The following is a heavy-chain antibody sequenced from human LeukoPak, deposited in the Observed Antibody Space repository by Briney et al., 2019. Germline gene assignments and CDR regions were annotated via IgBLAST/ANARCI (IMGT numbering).Heavy chain of an antibody. CDR2: VDGDGTGT. J-gene: IGHJ4*02. Sequence: GRSLRLSCAASGFIFNNYWMHWVRQVPGKGLEWLSRVDGDGTGTSYADSVKGRFTISRDNAKNTLNLQMNSLRAEDTAVYYCAKGYLFDLKTFDYWGQGTLVTVSS. V-gene: IGHV3-74*01. D-gene: IGHD3-16*02. CDR1: GFIFNNYW. CDR3: AKGYLFDLKTFDY.